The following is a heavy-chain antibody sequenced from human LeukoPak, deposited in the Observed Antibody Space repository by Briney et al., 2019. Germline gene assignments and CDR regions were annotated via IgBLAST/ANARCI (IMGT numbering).Heavy chain of an antibody. D-gene: IGHD1-20*01. J-gene: IGHJ3*02. CDR3: ARDKWLWFSYDYLTGKGGGAFDI. CDR2: INPNSGGT. CDR1: GYTFTGYY. V-gene: IGHV1-2*02. Sequence: ASVNVSCKASGYTFTGYYMHWVRQAPGQGLEWMGWINPNSGGTNYAQKFQGRVTMTRDTSISTAYMELSRLRSDDTAVYHCARDKWLWFSYDYLTGKGGGAFDIWGQGTMVTVSS.